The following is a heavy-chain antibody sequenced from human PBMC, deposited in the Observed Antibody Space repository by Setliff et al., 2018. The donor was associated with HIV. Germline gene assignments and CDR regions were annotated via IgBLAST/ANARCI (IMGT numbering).Heavy chain of an antibody. D-gene: IGHD6-19*01. Sequence: SETLSLTCAVSGYSSSSASYWSWIRQPPGKGLEWIGCIYYSGSAYYNPSLQSRVTISVDTSKNQVSLKLNSMTAADTAVYFCVRGPQWLVQKGRVYYFDYWGQGALVTVSS. V-gene: IGHV4-30-4*08. CDR3: VRGPQWLVQKGRVYYFDY. CDR1: GYSSSSASY. CDR2: IYYSGSA. J-gene: IGHJ4*02.